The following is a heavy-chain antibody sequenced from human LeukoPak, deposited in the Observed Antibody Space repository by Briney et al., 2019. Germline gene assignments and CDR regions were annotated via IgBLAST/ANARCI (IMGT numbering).Heavy chain of an antibody. CDR1: GGSFNGYY. CDR3: ARGGKRASSGSYRGRRHFDY. D-gene: IGHD1-26*01. Sequence: PSETLSLTCGVYGGSFNGYYWSWIRQPPGKGLEWIGEINQSGSTNYNPSLKSRVTISVDTSKNQFSLKLSSVTAADTAVYYCARGGKRASSGSYRGRRHFDYWCQGTLVTVSS. CDR2: INQSGST. J-gene: IGHJ4*02. V-gene: IGHV4-34*01.